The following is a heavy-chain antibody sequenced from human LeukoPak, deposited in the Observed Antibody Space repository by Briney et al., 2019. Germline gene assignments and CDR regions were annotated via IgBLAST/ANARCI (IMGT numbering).Heavy chain of an antibody. D-gene: IGHD6-13*01. CDR1: GGSFSGYY. V-gene: IGHV4-34*01. CDR3: ARGSLKQQLVPFDY. Sequence: SETLSLTCAVYGGSFSGYYWSWIRQPPGKGLEWIGEISHSGSTNYNPSLKSRVTISVDTSKNQFSLKLSSVTAADTAVYYCARGSLKQQLVPFDYWGQGTLVTVSS. J-gene: IGHJ4*02. CDR2: ISHSGST.